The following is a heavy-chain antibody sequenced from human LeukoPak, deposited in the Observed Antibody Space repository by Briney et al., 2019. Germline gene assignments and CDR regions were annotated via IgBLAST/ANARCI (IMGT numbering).Heavy chain of an antibody. CDR2: ISGSGSSI. CDR1: GFTFSNYG. CDR3: ARGGAARPDY. J-gene: IGHJ4*02. V-gene: IGHV3-48*01. Sequence: GRSLRLSCEASGFTFSNYGMNWVRQAPGRGLEWLSYISGSGSSIYYADSVKGRFTISRDNGKNSLFLQMNSLRAEDTALYYCARGGAARPDYWGQGTLVTVSS. D-gene: IGHD6-6*01.